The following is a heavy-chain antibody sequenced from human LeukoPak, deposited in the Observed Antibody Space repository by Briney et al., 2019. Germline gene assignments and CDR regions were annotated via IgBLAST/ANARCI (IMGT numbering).Heavy chain of an antibody. V-gene: IGHV1-8*01. D-gene: IGHD1-26*01. CDR2: MNPNSGNT. J-gene: IGHJ4*02. CDR1: GYTFTSYD. Sequence: ASVKVSCKASGYTFTSYDINWVRQTTGQGLEWMGWMNPNSGNTGYAQNFQGRVTMTRNTSISTAYMDLSSLTSEDTAVYYCAMRYYRGDYWGQGTLVTVSS. CDR3: AMRYYRGDY.